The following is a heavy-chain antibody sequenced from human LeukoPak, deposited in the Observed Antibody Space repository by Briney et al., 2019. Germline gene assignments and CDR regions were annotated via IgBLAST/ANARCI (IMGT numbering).Heavy chain of an antibody. CDR2: LYSDGNT. CDR1: GFTVITND. J-gene: IGHJ4*02. V-gene: IGHV3-53*01. D-gene: IGHD1-14*01. CDR3: ARDVEPLAANTLAY. Sequence: GSLRLSCAASGFTVITNDMTWVRQAPGKGLEWVSVLYSDGNTKYADSVQGRFTISRDNSKNTLYLEMNSLSPDDTAVYYCARDVEPLAANTLAYWGQGTLVTVSS.